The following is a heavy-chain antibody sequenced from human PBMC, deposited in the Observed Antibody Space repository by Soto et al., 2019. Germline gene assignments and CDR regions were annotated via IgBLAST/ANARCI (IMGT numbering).Heavy chain of an antibody. CDR3: ARAGDLYDFWSGYYSTNWFDP. D-gene: IGHD3-3*01. Sequence: GASVKVSCKASGYTFTSCGISWVRQAPGQGLEWMGWISAYNGNTNYAQKLQGRVTMTTDTSTSTAYMELRSLRSDDTAVYYCARAGDLYDFWSGYYSTNWFDPWGQGTLVTVSS. V-gene: IGHV1-18*01. J-gene: IGHJ5*02. CDR2: ISAYNGNT. CDR1: GYTFTSCG.